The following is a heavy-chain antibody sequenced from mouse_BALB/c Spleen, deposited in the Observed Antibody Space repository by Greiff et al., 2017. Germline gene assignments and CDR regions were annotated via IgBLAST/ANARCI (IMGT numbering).Heavy chain of an antibody. CDR3: ARNWGYGSSYFAY. CDR2: IWSGGST. V-gene: IGHV2-2*02. J-gene: IGHJ3*01. D-gene: IGHD1-1*01. Sequence: VKLMESGPGLVQPSQSLSITCTVTGFSLTSYGVHWVRQSPGQGLEWLGVIWSGGSTDYNAAFISRLSISKDNSKSQVFFKMNSLQANDTAIYYCARNWGYGSSYFAYWGQGTLVTVSA. CDR1: GFSLTSYG.